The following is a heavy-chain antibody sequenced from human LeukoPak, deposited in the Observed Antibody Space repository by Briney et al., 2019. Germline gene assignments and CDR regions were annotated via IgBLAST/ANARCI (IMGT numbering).Heavy chain of an antibody. V-gene: IGHV4-39*01. CDR2: IYYSGST. CDR1: GGSISSSSYY. J-gene: IGHJ4*02. CDR3: ALSLGEHFDY. D-gene: IGHD3-16*01. Sequence: PSETLSLTCTVSGGSISSSSYYWGWIRQPPGKGLEWIGSIYYSGSTYYNPSLKSRVTISVDTSKNQFSLKLSSVTAADTAVYYCALSLGEHFDYWGQGTLVTVSS.